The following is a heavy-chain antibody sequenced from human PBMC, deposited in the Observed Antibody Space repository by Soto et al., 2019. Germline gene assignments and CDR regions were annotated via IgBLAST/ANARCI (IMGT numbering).Heavy chain of an antibody. D-gene: IGHD6-13*01. CDR1: GFTFSEYY. J-gene: IGHJ4*02. CDR2: TRNKANSYST. V-gene: IGHV3-72*01. Sequence: EVQLVESGGGLVQPGGSLRLSCAASGFTFSEYYMDWVRQAAGKGLEWVGRTRNKANSYSTEYAAAVQGRITISRDHSKQVLYLQMNSLKTDDTAMYYCTRGGGSSSWDGYWGQGTLVTVSS. CDR3: TRGGGSSSWDGY.